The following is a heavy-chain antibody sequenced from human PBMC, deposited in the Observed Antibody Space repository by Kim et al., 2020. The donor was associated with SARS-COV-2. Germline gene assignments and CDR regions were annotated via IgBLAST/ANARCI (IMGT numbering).Heavy chain of an antibody. CDR2: GKEK. Sequence: GKEKYYVDSVKGRFTISRDNAKNSLYLQMNSLRAEDTAVYYCATSRTFDYWGQGTLVTVSS. J-gene: IGHJ4*02. CDR3: ATSRTFDY. V-gene: IGHV3-7*03.